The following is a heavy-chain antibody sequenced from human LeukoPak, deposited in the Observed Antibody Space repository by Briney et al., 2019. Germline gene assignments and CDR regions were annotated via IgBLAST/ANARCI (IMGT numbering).Heavy chain of an antibody. J-gene: IGHJ5*02. CDR3: ASYLSYSSSRWFDP. CDR2: TYYSGST. D-gene: IGHD6-6*01. V-gene: IGHV4-39*01. CDR1: GGSISSSSYY. Sequence: SETLSLTCTVSGGSISSSSYYWGWIRRPPGKGLEWIGTTYYSGSTYYNPSLKSRVTISVDTSKNQFSLKMSSVTAADTAVYYCASYLSYSSSRWFDPWGQGILVTVSS.